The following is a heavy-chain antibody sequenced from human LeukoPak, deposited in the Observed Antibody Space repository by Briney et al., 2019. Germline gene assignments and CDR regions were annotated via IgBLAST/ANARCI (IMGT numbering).Heavy chain of an antibody. V-gene: IGHV1-2*06. CDR1: GYTFTGYY. CDR3: ARELYDSIGSDAFDL. J-gene: IGHJ3*01. Sequence: ASVKVSCKASGYTFTGYYMHWVRQAPGQGLEWMGRINPNSGGTNYAQKFQGRVTMTRDTSISTAYMELSRLRSDDTAVYYCARELYDSIGSDAFDLWGQGTMVTVSS. CDR2: INPNSGGT. D-gene: IGHD3-22*01.